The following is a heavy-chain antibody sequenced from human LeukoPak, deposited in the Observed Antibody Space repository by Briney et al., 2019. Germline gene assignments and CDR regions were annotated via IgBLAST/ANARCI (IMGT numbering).Heavy chain of an antibody. Sequence: SETLSLTCTVSGGSISSSSYYWGWIRQPPGKGLEWIGSIYYSGSTYYNPSLKSRVTISVDTSKNQFSLKLSSVTAADTAVYYCARARIVVVTAILYYYYGMDVWGQGTTVTVSS. CDR2: IYYSGST. J-gene: IGHJ6*02. CDR1: GGSISSSSYY. CDR3: ARARIVVVTAILYYYYGMDV. D-gene: IGHD2-21*02. V-gene: IGHV4-39*07.